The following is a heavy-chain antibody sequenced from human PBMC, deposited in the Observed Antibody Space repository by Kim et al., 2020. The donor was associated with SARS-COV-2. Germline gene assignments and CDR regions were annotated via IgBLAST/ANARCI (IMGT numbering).Heavy chain of an antibody. D-gene: IGHD3-10*01. CDR3: VRGYFGSGSYHTF. Sequence: YYTDSVKGRFSISRDKANNSMYLQMNSLRDEDTAVYYCVRGYFGSGSYHTFWGQGTLVTVSS. V-gene: IGHV3-48*02. J-gene: IGHJ4*02.